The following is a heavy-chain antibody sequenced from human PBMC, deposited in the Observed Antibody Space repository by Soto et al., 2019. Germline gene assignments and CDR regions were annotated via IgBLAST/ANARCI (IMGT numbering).Heavy chain of an antibody. V-gene: IGHV4-39*06. D-gene: IGHD6-13*01. CDR1: GGSISSSSYY. CDR2: IYYSGST. Sequence: PSETLSLTCTVSGGSISSSSYYWGWIRQPPGKGLEWIGSIYYSGSTYYSTSLKTRLTISKDTSKNQVVLTMTNMDPVDTATYYCARMGSSWRPYSPGMDVCGQGTTVTVSS. CDR3: ARMGSSWRPYSPGMDV. J-gene: IGHJ6*02.